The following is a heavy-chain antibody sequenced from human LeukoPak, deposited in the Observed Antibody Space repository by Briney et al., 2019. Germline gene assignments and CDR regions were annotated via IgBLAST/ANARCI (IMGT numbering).Heavy chain of an antibody. V-gene: IGHV1-3*01. CDR2: INAGNGNT. CDR3: ARRPLPGSSSPIDY. J-gene: IGHJ4*02. CDR1: GYTFTSYA. D-gene: IGHD6-13*01. Sequence: GASVKVSCRASGYTFTSYAMHWVRQAPGQRLEWMGWINAGNGNTKYSQKFQGRVTITRDTSASTAYMELSSLRSEDTAVYYCARRPLPGSSSPIDYWGQGTLVTVSS.